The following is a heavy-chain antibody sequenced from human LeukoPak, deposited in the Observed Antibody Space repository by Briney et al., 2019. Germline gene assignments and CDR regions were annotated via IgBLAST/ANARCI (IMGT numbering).Heavy chain of an antibody. V-gene: IGHV3-23*01. CDR1: GFTFSSYA. D-gene: IGHD2-15*01. CDR2: ISGSGGST. CDR3: AKARYCSGGSCYFDY. J-gene: IGHJ4*02. Sequence: PGGSLRLSRAASGFTFSSYAMTWVRQAPGKGLEWVSAISGSGGSTYYADSVKGRFTISRDNSKNTLYLQMNSLRAEDTAIYYCAKARYCSGGSCYFDYWGQGTLVTVSS.